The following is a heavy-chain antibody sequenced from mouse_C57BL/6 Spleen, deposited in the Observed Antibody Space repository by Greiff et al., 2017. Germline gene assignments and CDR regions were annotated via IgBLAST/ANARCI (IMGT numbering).Heavy chain of an antibody. V-gene: IGHV1-69*01. J-gene: IGHJ4*01. CDR2: IDPSDSYT. Sequence: QVQLQQPGAELVMPGASVKLSCKASGYTFTSYWMHWVKQRPGQGLEWIGEIDPSDSYTNYNQKFKGKSTLTVDKSSSTAYMQLSSLTSEDSAVYYCAKYDYDYAMDYWGQGTSVTVSS. CDR1: GYTFTSYW. CDR3: AKYDYDYAMDY. D-gene: IGHD2-4*01.